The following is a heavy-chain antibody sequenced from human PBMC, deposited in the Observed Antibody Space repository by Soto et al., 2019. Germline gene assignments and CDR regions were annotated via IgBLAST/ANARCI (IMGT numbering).Heavy chain of an antibody. CDR2: INPNSGGT. V-gene: IGHV1-2*02. Sequence: SVKVSCKASGYTFTGHYMHWVRQAPVQGLEWMGWINPNSGGTNYAQKFQGRVTMTRDTSISTAYMELSRLRSDDTAVYYCARDLGSGSYYVRYYYGMDVWGQGTTVTVSS. D-gene: IGHD1-26*01. J-gene: IGHJ6*02. CDR3: ARDLGSGSYYVRYYYGMDV. CDR1: GYTFTGHY.